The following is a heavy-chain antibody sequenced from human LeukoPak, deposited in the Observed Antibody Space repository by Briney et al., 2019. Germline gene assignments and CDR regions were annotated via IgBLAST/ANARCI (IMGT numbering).Heavy chain of an antibody. J-gene: IGHJ4*02. V-gene: IGHV1-2*06. CDR1: GYTFSGYN. CDR3: ARGDNYGHDY. D-gene: IGHD5-18*01. Sequence: ASVKVSCKASGYTFSGYNLHWVRQAPGQGLEWMGRIFSHSGGTNYAQKFQGRVTMTRDTSASTAYMELSRLTSDDTAVYYCARGDNYGHDYWGQGTLVTASS. CDR2: IFSHSGGT.